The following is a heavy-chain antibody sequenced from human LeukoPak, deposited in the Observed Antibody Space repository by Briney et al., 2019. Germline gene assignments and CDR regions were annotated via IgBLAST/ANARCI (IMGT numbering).Heavy chain of an antibody. J-gene: IGHJ4*02. Sequence: GGSLRLSCATSGFSFRNYWMGWVRQAPGKGLEWVANTKPDGSAEYYADSVRGRFTASRDNANNLLYLQMNRLRAEDTAVYYCARDGGLHTNFDYWGQGTLLTVSS. V-gene: IGHV3-7*01. CDR1: GFSFRNYW. CDR3: ARDGGLHTNFDY. CDR2: TKPDGSAE. D-gene: IGHD2-15*01.